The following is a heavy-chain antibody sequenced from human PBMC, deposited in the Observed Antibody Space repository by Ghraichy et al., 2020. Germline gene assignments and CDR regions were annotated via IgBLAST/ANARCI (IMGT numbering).Heavy chain of an antibody. J-gene: IGHJ6*02. CDR1: GFTFSSYD. Sequence: GGSLRLSCAASGFTFSSYDMHWVRQTTGKGLEWVSAIGTAGNTYYQDSVKGRFTISRENGKNSLFLQMNSLSVGDTAVYYCARGVLVRGVHYYSMDVWGQGTTVTVSS. CDR3: ARGVLVRGVHYYSMDV. V-gene: IGHV3-13*01. CDR2: IGTAGNT. D-gene: IGHD3-10*01.